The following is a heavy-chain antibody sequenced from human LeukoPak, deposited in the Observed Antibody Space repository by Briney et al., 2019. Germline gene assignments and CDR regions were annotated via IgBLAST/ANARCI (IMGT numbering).Heavy chain of an antibody. CDR2: IIPIFGTA. V-gene: IGHV1-69*06. D-gene: IGHD3-9*01. J-gene: IGHJ5*02. Sequence: SVKVSCKASGYTFTSYAISWVRQAPGQGLEWMGGIIPIFGTANYAQKFQGRVTITADKSTSTAYMELSSLRSEDTAVYYCARGRYFDWSHNWFDPWGQGTLVTVSS. CDR3: ARGRYFDWSHNWFDP. CDR1: GYTFTSYA.